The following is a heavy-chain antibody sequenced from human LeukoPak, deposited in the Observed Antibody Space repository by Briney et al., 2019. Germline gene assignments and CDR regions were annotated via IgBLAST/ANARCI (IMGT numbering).Heavy chain of an antibody. CDR3: AKGDGYVDS. V-gene: IGHV4-39*07. J-gene: IGHJ4*02. CDR2: IYYTGST. CDR1: GASFSRSSHY. Sequence: PSETLSLTCNVSGASFSRSSHYWGWIRQPPGTGLEWIGSIYYTGSTFYNPSLKSRLSISLDTSKNQFSLKLNSVTAADTAVYYCAKGDGYVDSWGQGTLVTVSS. D-gene: IGHD1-26*01.